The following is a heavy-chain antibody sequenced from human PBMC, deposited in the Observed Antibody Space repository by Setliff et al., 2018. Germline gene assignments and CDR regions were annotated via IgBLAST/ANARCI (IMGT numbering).Heavy chain of an antibody. CDR2: IWYSGSYT. V-gene: IGHV3-33*01. D-gene: IGHD2-21*01. Sequence: SLRLSCAASGFTFRSFGMHWVRQAPGKGLEWVAVIWYSGSYTYYADSVKGRFTISRDNSKNALFLEMNSLRAEDTAVYYCASSFTRHMGAADYWGQGTLVTVSS. J-gene: IGHJ4*02. CDR3: ASSFTRHMGAADY. CDR1: GFTFRSFG.